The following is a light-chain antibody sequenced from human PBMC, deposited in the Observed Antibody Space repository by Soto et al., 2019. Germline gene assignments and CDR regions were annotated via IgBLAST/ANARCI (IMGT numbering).Light chain of an antibody. CDR3: QQYNTYPYT. CDR1: QSISDW. Sequence: DIQMTQSPSTLSASVGDRVTITCRASQSISDWLAWYQQKPGKAPMLLMYKTSSLESGVPSRFSGSGSGTEFPLTISSLQPDDLATYYCQQYNTYPYTFGQGTKLEI. J-gene: IGKJ2*01. CDR2: KTS. V-gene: IGKV1-5*03.